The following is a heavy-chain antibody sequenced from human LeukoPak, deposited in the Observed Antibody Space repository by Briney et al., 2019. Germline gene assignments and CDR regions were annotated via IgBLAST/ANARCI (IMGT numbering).Heavy chain of an antibody. J-gene: IGHJ6*02. CDR1: GYTFTSYY. D-gene: IGHD2/OR15-2a*01. Sequence: ASVKVSCKASGYTFTSYYVHWVRQAPGQGLEWMGIINPSGGSTSYAQKFQGRVTMTRDTSTSTVYMELSSLRSEDTAVYYCARAFREDNYYYYGMDVWGQGTTVTVSS. CDR2: INPSGGST. CDR3: ARAFREDNYYYYGMDV. V-gene: IGHV1-46*01.